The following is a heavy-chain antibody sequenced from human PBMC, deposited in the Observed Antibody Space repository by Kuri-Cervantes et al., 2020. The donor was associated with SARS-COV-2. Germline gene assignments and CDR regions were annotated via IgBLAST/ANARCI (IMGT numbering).Heavy chain of an antibody. CDR2: INHSGST. CDR1: GGSFSGYY. J-gene: IGHJ4*02. V-gene: IGHV4-34*01. CDR3: ARGRREGVFDY. Sequence: LETLSLTCAVYGGSFSGYYWSWIRQPPGKGLEWIGEINHSGSTNYNPSLKSRVTISVDTSKNQFSLKLSSVTAADTAVYYCARGRREGVFDYWGQGTLVTVSS. D-gene: IGHD1-26*01.